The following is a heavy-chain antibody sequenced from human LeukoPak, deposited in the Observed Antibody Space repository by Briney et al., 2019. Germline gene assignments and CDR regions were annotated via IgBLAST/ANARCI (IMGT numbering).Heavy chain of an antibody. D-gene: IGHD2-21*01. CDR1: GFTVSSNY. V-gene: IGHV3-53*01. J-gene: IGHJ3*02. Sequence: GGSLRLSCAASGFTVSSNYMSWVRQAPGKGLEWVSVIYSGGSTYYADSVKGRFTISRDNSKNTLYLQMNSLRAEDTAVYYCASQVVVRETDAFDIWGQGTMVTVSS. CDR2: IYSGGST. CDR3: ASQVVVRETDAFDI.